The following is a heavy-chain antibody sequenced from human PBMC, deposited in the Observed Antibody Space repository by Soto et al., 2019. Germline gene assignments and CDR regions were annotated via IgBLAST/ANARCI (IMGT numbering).Heavy chain of an antibody. Sequence: GGSLRLSCGASGFTIAAHAMTWGRQAPGKGLEWVSSISESGDITFYAESVRGRFTISRDNSKNMLFLQLSSLRVEDTAMYYCVPGSSGTAGEDCWGQGTLVTVSS. V-gene: IGHV3-23*01. J-gene: IGHJ4*02. CDR2: ISESGDIT. D-gene: IGHD1-26*01. CDR3: VPGSSGTAGEDC. CDR1: GFTIAAHA.